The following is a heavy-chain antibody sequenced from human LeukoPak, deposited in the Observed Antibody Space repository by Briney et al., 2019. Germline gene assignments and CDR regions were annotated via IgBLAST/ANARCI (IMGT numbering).Heavy chain of an antibody. CDR3: ATDTGHGYFES. V-gene: IGHV3-7*01. CDR1: GFTFSTFW. CDR2: IRQEGNKK. J-gene: IGHJ4*02. D-gene: IGHD4-17*01. Sequence: GGSLRLSCAASGFTFSTFWMTWVRQAPGKGLEWVANIRQEGNKKNYVDSVEGRFTIYRDNVQNSVYLQMTSLRAEDTAVYYCATDTGHGYFESWGQGTLVTVSS.